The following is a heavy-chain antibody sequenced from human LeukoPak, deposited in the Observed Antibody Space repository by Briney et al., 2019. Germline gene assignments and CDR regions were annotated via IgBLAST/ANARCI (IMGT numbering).Heavy chain of an antibody. J-gene: IGHJ6*03. CDR2: IYYSGST. V-gene: IGHV4-59*01. CDR1: GGSISSYY. D-gene: IGHD6-6*01. CDR3: ARDRRAARPGAHYYYMDV. Sequence: PSETLSLTCTVSGGSISSYYWSWIRQPPGKGLEWIGYIYYSGSTNYNPSLKSRVTISVDTSKNQFSLKLSSVTAADTAVCYCARDRRAARPGAHYYYMDVWGKGTTVTVSS.